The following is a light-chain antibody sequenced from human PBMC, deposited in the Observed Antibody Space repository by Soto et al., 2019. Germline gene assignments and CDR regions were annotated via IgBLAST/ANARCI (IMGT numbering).Light chain of an antibody. Sequence: QAVVTQEPSFSVSPGGTVTLTCGLSSGSVSTLYYPTWFQQIPGQAPRTLIYRTSTRSSGVPDRFSGSILGTKAALTITGAQADDESDYYFVLYMGGGFNWVFGGGTQLTVL. CDR3: VLYMGGGFNWV. CDR1: SGSVSTLYY. V-gene: IGLV8-61*01. J-gene: IGLJ3*02. CDR2: RTS.